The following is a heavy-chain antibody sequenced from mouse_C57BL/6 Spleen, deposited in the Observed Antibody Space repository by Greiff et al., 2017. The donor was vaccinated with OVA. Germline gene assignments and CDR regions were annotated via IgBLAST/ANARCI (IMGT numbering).Heavy chain of an antibody. CDR2: ISYDGSN. CDR1: GYSITSGYY. D-gene: IGHD2-2*01. CDR3: AREVYYGYDY. Sequence: EVQLQESGPGLVKPSQSLSLTCSVTGYSITSGYYWNWIRQFPGNKLEWLGYISYDGSNNYNPSLKNRIAITRDTSKNQFFLKLTSVTTEDTATYYCAREVYYGYDYWGQGTTLTVSS. V-gene: IGHV3-6*01. J-gene: IGHJ2*01.